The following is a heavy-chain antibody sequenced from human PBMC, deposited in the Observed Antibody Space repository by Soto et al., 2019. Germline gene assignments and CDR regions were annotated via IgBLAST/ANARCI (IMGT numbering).Heavy chain of an antibody. CDR2: IYYSGST. V-gene: IGHV4-31*03. Sequence: SATLSLTCTVSGGSISSGGYYWSWIRQHPGKGLEWIGYIYYSGSTYYNPSLKSRVTISVDTSKNQFSLKLSSVTAADTAVYYCARESHTPNGGNFDYWGQGTLVTVSS. J-gene: IGHJ4*02. CDR1: GGSISSGGYY. D-gene: IGHD7-27*01. CDR3: ARESHTPNGGNFDY.